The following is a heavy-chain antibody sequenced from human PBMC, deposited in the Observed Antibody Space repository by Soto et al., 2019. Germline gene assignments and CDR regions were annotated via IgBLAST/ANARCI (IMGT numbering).Heavy chain of an antibody. CDR1: GFTFRNYW. V-gene: IGHV3-7*01. CDR2: IPEDGSER. CDR3: ARDNWYFDL. Sequence: EVQLVESGGGLVQPGGSLRLSCAASGFTFRNYWMSWVRQAPGKGLEWVANIPEDGSERDYVDAVKGRFTIAREAGENSLFLEMHRPRAEDPGVYYCARDNWYFDLWGRGTMVIVSS. J-gene: IGHJ2*01.